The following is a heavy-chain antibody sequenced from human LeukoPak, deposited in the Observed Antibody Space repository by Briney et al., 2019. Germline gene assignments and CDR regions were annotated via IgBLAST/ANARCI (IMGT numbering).Heavy chain of an antibody. D-gene: IGHD6-6*01. CDR1: GGSISSYY. CDR3: ATGGGSSSSVDY. J-gene: IGHJ4*02. CDR2: IYYSGST. Sequence: SETLSLTCTVSGGSISSYYWSWIRQPPGKGLEWIGYIYYSGSTSYNPSLKSRGTISVDTSKNQFSLKLSPVTAADAAVYYCATGGGSSSSVDYWGQGTLVTVSS. V-gene: IGHV4-59*01.